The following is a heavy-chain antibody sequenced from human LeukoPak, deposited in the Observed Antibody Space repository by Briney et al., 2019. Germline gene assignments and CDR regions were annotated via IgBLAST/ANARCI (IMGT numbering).Heavy chain of an antibody. V-gene: IGHV1-2*02. Sequence: ASVKVSCKPSGYTFTGYYLHWVRQAPGQGLEWMGWINPNTGATIYAEKFQGRATMTRDTSIDTAYMEMRSLRSDDTAVYYCARDRVGSGWPRPWYFEFWGQGTLITVSS. D-gene: IGHD6-19*01. CDR1: GYTFTGYY. CDR2: INPNTGAT. CDR3: ARDRVGSGWPRPWYFEF. J-gene: IGHJ4*02.